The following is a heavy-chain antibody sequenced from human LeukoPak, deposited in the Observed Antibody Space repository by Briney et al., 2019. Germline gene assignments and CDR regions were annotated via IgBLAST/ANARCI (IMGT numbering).Heavy chain of an antibody. D-gene: IGHD6-13*01. J-gene: IGHJ5*02. CDR3: AKESSGSSPYNWFDP. V-gene: IGHV3-23*01. CDR2: ISGSGGST. Sequence: GGSLRLSCAASGFIFNNYAMNWVRQAPRKGLEWVSAISGSGGSTYYADSVKGRFTISRDNSKNTLYLQMNSLRAEDTAVYYCAKESSGSSPYNWFDPWGQGTLVTVSS. CDR1: GFIFNNYA.